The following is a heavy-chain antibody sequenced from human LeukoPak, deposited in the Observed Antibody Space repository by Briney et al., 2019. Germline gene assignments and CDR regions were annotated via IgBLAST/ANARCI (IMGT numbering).Heavy chain of an antibody. CDR1: GFIFSNYG. Sequence: SGGTLRLSCAASGFIFSNYGMNWVRQAPGKGLEWVSSISSGSSFMYYADSVKGRFTISRDNAKNSLYLQMNSLRAKDTALYYCARDYYDSSGSSWFDPWGQGTLVTVSS. D-gene: IGHD3-22*01. CDR2: ISSGSSFM. J-gene: IGHJ5*02. V-gene: IGHV3-21*01. CDR3: ARDYYDSSGSSWFDP.